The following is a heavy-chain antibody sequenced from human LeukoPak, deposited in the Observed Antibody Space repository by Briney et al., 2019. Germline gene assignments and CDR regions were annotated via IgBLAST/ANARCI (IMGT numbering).Heavy chain of an antibody. J-gene: IGHJ4*02. CDR3: ATQYCSSTSCYPYWVDY. Sequence: ASVKVSCKASVYTFTSYGISWVRQAPGQGLEWMGWISAYNGNTNYAQKLQGRVTMTTDTSTSTAYMELRSLRSDDTAVYYCATQYCSSTSCYPYWVDYWGQGTLATGSS. CDR1: VYTFTSYG. D-gene: IGHD2-2*01. CDR2: ISAYNGNT. V-gene: IGHV1-18*01.